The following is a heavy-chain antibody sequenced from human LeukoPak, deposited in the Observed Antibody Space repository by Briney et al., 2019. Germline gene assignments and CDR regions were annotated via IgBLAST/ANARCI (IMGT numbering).Heavy chain of an antibody. Sequence: PGGSLRLSCAASGFTFSSYWMSWVRQAPGKGLEWVSFIRYDVSNKYYADSVKGRFTISRDNSKNTLYLQMNSLRAEDTAVYYCARDSTDSSGYYYPFDYWGQGTLVTVSS. V-gene: IGHV3-30*02. CDR2: IRYDVSNK. CDR3: ARDSTDSSGYYYPFDY. J-gene: IGHJ4*02. CDR1: GFTFSSYW. D-gene: IGHD3-22*01.